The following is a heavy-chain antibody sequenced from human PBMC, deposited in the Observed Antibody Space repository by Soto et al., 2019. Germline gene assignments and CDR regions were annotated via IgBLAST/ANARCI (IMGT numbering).Heavy chain of an antibody. Sequence: SETLSLTCTVSGGSISSNGYYWSWIRHPPGKGLEWIGYMYYSGSTYYSPSLKSRVSISVHTSKNQFSLKLRSVTAADTAAYYCARVRSKLSTISIKRGWYFDLWGRGTMVTV. J-gene: IGHJ2*01. V-gene: IGHV4-30-4*01. CDR3: ARVRSKLSTISIKRGWYFDL. CDR1: GGSISSNGYY. CDR2: MYYSGST. D-gene: IGHD2-2*01.